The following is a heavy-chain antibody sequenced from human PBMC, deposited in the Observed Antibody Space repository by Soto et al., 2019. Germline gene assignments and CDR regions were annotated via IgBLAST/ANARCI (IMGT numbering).Heavy chain of an antibody. D-gene: IGHD3-3*01. CDR2: IYYSGST. CDR3: ARENTYYDLSTTKPPPCMDV. CDR1: VGSISSYY. V-gene: IGHV4-59*01. J-gene: IGHJ6*02. Sequence: SETLSLTCTVSVGSISSYYWSWIRQPPGKGLGWIGYIYYSGSTNYNPSLKSRVTISVDTSKNQFSLKLSSVTAADTAVYYCARENTYYDLSTTKPPPCMDVWGQGKTVTGS.